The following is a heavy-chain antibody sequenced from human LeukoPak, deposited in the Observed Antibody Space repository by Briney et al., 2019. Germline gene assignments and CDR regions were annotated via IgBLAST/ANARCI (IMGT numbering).Heavy chain of an antibody. D-gene: IGHD1-14*01. Sequence: GGSLRLSCAASGFTFSNYAMSWVRQAPGKGLDGVSAISATGGSTYYVDSVKGRFTISRENSKNTLYLHMNSLRAEDTAVYYCAKGPRTAPDDAFDIWGQGTMVTVSS. CDR1: GFTFSNYA. J-gene: IGHJ3*02. V-gene: IGHV3-23*01. CDR3: AKGPRTAPDDAFDI. CDR2: ISATGGST.